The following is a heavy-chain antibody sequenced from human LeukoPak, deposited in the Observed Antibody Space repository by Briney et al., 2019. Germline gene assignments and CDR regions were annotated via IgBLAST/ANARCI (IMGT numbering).Heavy chain of an antibody. D-gene: IGHD3-10*01. CDR2: ISWNSGRI. V-gene: IGHV3-9*01. CDR1: GFTLDDYA. J-gene: IGHJ3*01. Sequence: GGSLRLSCAASGFTLDDYAMHWVRQVPGKGLEWVPGISWNSGRIGYVDSVKGRFTISRDNAKNSLYLQMSSLRDEDTALYYCTKDSYGGTGSYYLYSFDVWGQGTMVTASS. CDR3: TKDSYGGTGSYYLYSFDV.